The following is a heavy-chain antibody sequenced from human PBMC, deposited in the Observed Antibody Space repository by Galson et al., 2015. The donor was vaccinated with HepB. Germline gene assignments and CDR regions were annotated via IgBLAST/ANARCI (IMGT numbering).Heavy chain of an antibody. D-gene: IGHD3-9*01. J-gene: IGHJ4*02. CDR3: ARDSGSYDVLTGYSSYFDL. CDR1: GFSLSAYT. Sequence: SLRLSCAASGFSLSAYTMNWVRQAPGQGLEWVSSISGSTYIYYKDSVQGRFTTSRDTAENSVYLQMNSLRVEDTAVYYCARDSGSYDVLTGYSSYFDLWGPGTLVTVSS. V-gene: IGHV3-21*06. CDR2: ISGSTYI.